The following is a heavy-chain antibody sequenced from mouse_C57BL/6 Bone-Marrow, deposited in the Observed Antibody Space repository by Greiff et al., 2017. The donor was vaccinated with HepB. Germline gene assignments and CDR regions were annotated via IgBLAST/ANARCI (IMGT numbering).Heavy chain of an antibody. D-gene: IGHD1-1*01. CDR3: TRPKISITTVVAPRYFDV. J-gene: IGHJ1*03. CDR1: GYTFTSYW. CDR2: IYPGNSDT. Sequence: VQLQQSGTVLARPGASVKMSCKTSGYTFTSYWMHWVKQRPGQGLEWIGAIYPGNSDTSYNQKFKGKAKLTAVTSASTAYMELSSLTNEDSAVYYCTRPKISITTVVAPRYFDVWGTGTTVTVSS. V-gene: IGHV1-5*01.